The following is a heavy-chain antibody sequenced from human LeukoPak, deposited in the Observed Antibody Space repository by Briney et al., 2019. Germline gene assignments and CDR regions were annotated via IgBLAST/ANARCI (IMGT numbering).Heavy chain of an antibody. V-gene: IGHV4-34*01. CDR1: GGSFSGYY. D-gene: IGHD2-2*01. CDR2: INHSGST. CDR3: ARDLGSIGYCSSTSCYNWFDP. J-gene: IGHJ5*02. Sequence: SETLSLTCAVYGGSFSGYYWSWIRQPPGKGLEWIGEINHSGSTNYNPSLRSRVTISVDTSKNQFSLKLSSVTAADTAVYYCARDLGSIGYCSSTSCYNWFDPWGQGTLVTVSS.